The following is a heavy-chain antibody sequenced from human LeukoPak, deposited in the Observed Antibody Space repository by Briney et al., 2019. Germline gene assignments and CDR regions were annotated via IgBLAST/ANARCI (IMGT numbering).Heavy chain of an antibody. J-gene: IGHJ1*01. CDR2: IIPILGIA. Sequence: GASVKVSCKASGGTFSSYSISWVRQAPGQGLEWMGRIIPILGIANYAQKFQGRVTITADKSTSTAYMELSSLRSEDTAVYYCARDMVAAATFIFQHWGQGTLVTVSS. D-gene: IGHD2-15*01. CDR3: ARDMVAAATFIFQH. V-gene: IGHV1-69*04. CDR1: GGTFSSYS.